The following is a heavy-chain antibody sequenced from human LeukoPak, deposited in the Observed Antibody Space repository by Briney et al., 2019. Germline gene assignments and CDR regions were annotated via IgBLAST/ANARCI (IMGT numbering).Heavy chain of an antibody. CDR1: GFTFNRDW. V-gene: IGHV3-9*01. CDR3: SKDISAGGLDV. CDR2: VFWNGVDK. Sequence: GGSLRLSCTASGFTFNRDWTAWVRQTPGKGLEWVAGVFWNGVDKGYADSVKGRFTIFRDNAKNSMYLQMNSLRIEDTALYYCSKDISAGGLDVWGPGTPVTVSS. D-gene: IGHD3-16*02. J-gene: IGHJ6*02.